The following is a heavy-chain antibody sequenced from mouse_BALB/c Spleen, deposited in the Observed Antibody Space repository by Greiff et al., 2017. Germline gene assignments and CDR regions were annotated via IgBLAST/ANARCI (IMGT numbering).Heavy chain of an antibody. J-gene: IGHJ4*01. V-gene: IGHV1-66*01. CDR3: AKGDYYGSSYPYYAMDY. Sequence: QVQLKESGPELVKPGASVKISCKASGYSFTSYYIHWVKQRPGQGLEWIGWIFPGSGNTKYNEKFKGKATLTADTSSSTAYMQLSSLTSEDSAVYFCAKGDYYGSSYPYYAMDYWGQGTSVTVSS. D-gene: IGHD1-1*01. CDR2: IFPGSGNT. CDR1: GYSFTSYY.